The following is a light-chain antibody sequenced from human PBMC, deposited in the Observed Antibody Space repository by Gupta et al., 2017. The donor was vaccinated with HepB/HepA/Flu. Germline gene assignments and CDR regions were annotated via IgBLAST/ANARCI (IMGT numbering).Light chain of an antibody. CDR3: SAYTSRNTLL. Sequence: QSALPPPPSVSGSPGQSITISCSGTSSDVGYYNYVSWYQQYPGKAHKLMIYDVSYRPAGVSNRFSGSKSANTASLTISGLQAEDEADYYCSAYTSRNTLLFGGGTKLTVL. CDR1: SSDVGYYNY. J-gene: IGLJ3*02. V-gene: IGLV2-14*01. CDR2: DVS.